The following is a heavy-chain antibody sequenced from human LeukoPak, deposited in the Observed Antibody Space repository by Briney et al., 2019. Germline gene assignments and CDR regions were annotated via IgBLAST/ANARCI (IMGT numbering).Heavy chain of an antibody. Sequence: GGSLRLSCAASGLTFSSYAMSWVRQAPGKGLEWVSAISGSGGSTYYADSVKGRFTISRDNSKNTLYLQMNSLRAEDTAVYYCAKAEFGGGIAAGDDWGQGTLVTVSS. CDR3: AKAEFGGGIAAGDD. J-gene: IGHJ4*02. D-gene: IGHD6-13*01. CDR1: GLTFSSYA. CDR2: ISGSGGST. V-gene: IGHV3-23*01.